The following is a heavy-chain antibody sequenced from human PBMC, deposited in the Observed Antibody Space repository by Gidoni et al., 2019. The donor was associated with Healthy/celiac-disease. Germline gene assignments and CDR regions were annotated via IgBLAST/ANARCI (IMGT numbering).Heavy chain of an antibody. D-gene: IGHD3-22*01. CDR1: GFTFRSYA. CDR3: AKTAPNYYDSSGYYRD. V-gene: IGHV3-23*01. J-gene: IGHJ4*02. CDR2: ISGSGGST. Sequence: EVQLLESGGGLVQPGGSLRLSCEASGFTFRSYAMSWVRQAPGKGLEWVSAISGSGGSTYYADSVKGRFTISRDNSKNTLYLQMNSLRAEDTAVYYCAKTAPNYYDSSGYYRDWGQGTLVTVSS.